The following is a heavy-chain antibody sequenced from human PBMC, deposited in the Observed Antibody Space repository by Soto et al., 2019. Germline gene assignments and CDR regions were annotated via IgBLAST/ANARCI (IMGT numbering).Heavy chain of an antibody. CDR3: MTDRQYRPAY. J-gene: IGHJ4*02. CDR1: GFTFNDAW. CDR2: IKSESDGGTT. V-gene: IGHV3-15*07. Sequence: PGGSLRLSCAGSGFTFNDAWMNWVRQAPGEGLEWVGRIKSESDGGTTAYAAPVKGRFTISRDDSKNTVYLQMNSLRTEDTALYYCMTDRQYRPAYWGQGTQVTVSS. D-gene: IGHD3-16*02.